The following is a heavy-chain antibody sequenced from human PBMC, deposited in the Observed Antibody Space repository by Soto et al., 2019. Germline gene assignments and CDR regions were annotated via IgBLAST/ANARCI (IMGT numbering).Heavy chain of an antibody. D-gene: IGHD5-18*01. V-gene: IGHV4-34*01. Sequence: SETLSLTCTVSGGSFTGHFWSWVRQPPGKGLEWIGEVSHSGNTKYYPSLRSRVTLSVDSSKNQISLALTSVTAADTAVYYCARDGGYSYGVYYYYYGMDVWGQGTTVTVSS. J-gene: IGHJ6*02. CDR1: GGSFTGHF. CDR2: VSHSGNT. CDR3: ARDGGYSYGVYYYYYGMDV.